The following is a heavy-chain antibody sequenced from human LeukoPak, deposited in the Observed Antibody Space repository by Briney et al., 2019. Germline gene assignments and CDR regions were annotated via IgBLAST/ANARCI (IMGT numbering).Heavy chain of an antibody. Sequence: SETLSLTCAVYGGSFSGYYWSWIRQPPGKGLEWIGEINHSGSTNYNPSLKSRVTISVDTSKNQFSLKLSSVTAADTAVYYCAARDYYDSSGHIAAFDIWGQGTMVTVSS. D-gene: IGHD3-22*01. CDR2: INHSGST. CDR1: GGSFSGYY. V-gene: IGHV4-34*01. CDR3: AARDYYDSSGHIAAFDI. J-gene: IGHJ3*02.